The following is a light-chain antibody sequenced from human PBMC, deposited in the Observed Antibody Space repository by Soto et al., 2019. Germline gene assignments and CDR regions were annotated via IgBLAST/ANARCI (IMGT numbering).Light chain of an antibody. V-gene: IGLV3-21*04. CDR1: NVGSKS. Sequence: SYELTQPPSVSVAPGTTARITCGGNNVGSKSVHWYQQKPGQAPVLVIYYDIDRPSGIPERFSGSNSGNTATLTISRVAAGDEADYYCQVWDSSSDHVVFGGGTQLTVL. CDR2: YDI. J-gene: IGLJ2*01. CDR3: QVWDSSSDHVV.